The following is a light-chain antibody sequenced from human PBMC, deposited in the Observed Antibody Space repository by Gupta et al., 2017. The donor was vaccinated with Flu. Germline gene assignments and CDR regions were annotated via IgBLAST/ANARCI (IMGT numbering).Light chain of an antibody. CDR2: DVT. Sequence: QPSPTQPHSFSGSPGQSVTISCTGSSNDVGGSNRVSWYQQRPGKAPKLILYDVTERPSGVPDRFSGSKSGNTASLTISGLQAEDEADYYCSSHAGRDTWVFGSGTTVTVL. CDR3: SSHAGRDTWV. J-gene: IGLJ1*01. CDR1: SNDVGGSNR. V-gene: IGLV2-11*01.